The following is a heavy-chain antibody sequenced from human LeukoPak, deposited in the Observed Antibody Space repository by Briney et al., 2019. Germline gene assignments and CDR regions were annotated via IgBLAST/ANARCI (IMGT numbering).Heavy chain of an antibody. V-gene: IGHV3-53*01. CDR1: GVTVSSNY. Sequence: PGGSLRLSCAASGVTVSSNYMSGVRQAPGKGLEWVSVIYSGGSTYYADSVKGRFTISRDNSKNTLYLQMNSLRAEDTAVYYCAKENYYYYMDVSGKGTTVTISS. CDR2: IYSGGST. J-gene: IGHJ6*03. CDR3: AKENYYYYMDV.